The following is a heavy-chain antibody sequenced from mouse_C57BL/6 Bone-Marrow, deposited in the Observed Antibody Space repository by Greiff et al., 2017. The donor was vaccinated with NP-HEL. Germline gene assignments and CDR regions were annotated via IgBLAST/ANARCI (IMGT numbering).Heavy chain of an antibody. CDR2: ISDGGSNR. V-gene: IGHV5-4*01. CDR3: SIDLYGSSGY. CDR1: GFTFSSYA. D-gene: IGHD1-1*01. J-gene: IGHJ2*01. Sequence: EVKVVESGGGLVKPGGSLKLSCAASGFTFSSYALSWVRQTPEKRLEWVATISDGGSNRYYPDTVQGRFPISRDNAKNNLYLQLSHLKSDDTAMYYCSIDLYGSSGYWGQGTTLTVSS.